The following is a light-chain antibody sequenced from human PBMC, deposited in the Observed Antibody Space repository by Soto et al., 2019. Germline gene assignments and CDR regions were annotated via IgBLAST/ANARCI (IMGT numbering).Light chain of an antibody. CDR3: SSHTTTSSALQV. CDR2: GVS. J-gene: IGLJ1*01. CDR1: SSDFVLYNY. Sequence: QSVLTQPASVSGSPGQSLTISCTGTSSDFVLYNYVSWYQQHPGKAPKLMLYGVSNRPSGVSNRFSGSKSGNTASLTISGLQAEDEADYYCSSHTTTSSALQVFGTGTKVTVL. V-gene: IGLV2-14*01.